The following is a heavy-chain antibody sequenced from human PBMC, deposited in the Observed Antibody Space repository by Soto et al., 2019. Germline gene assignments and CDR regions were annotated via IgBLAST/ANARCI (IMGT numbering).Heavy chain of an antibody. Sequence: HVQLVQSGAEVKKPGASVKVSCKASGYTFTGYYMHWVRQAPGQGLEWMGWMNPKSGGTNYAQKCHGRVTIARNTSISTAYMELSRLRSDDTAVYYFARDSGGATLDYFDYWGQGTLVTVSS. CDR1: GYTFTGYY. D-gene: IGHD1-26*01. CDR2: MNPKSGGT. V-gene: IGHV1-2*02. CDR3: ARDSGGATLDYFDY. J-gene: IGHJ4*02.